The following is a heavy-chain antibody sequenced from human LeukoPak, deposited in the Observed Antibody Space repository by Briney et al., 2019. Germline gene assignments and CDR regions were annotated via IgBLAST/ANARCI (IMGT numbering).Heavy chain of an antibody. CDR3: ARAQTYFRGVMGDASDI. CDR1: GGSISSGDYY. Sequence: PSQTLSLTCTVSGGSISSGDYYWSWIRQPPGKGLEWIGYIYYSGSTYYNPSLKSRVTISVDTSKNQFSLKLSSVTAADTAVYYCARAQTYFRGVMGDASDIWGQGTMVTVSS. J-gene: IGHJ3*02. V-gene: IGHV4-30-4*08. D-gene: IGHD3-10*01. CDR2: IYYSGST.